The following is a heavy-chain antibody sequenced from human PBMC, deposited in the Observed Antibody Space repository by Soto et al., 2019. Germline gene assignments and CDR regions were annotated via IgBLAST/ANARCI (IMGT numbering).Heavy chain of an antibody. CDR1: GFTFSTYT. V-gene: IGHV3-23*01. CDR3: AKARCSTTNCYVPDY. CDR2: ISGSGASP. Sequence: EVQLLESGGGLVQPGGSLRLSCAASGFTFSTYTMSWVRRAPGKGLEWVSAISGSGASPSYAASVPGRFNISRDNPKRKLYLQMNKLRAEDPAVYYCAKARCSTTNCYVPDYWGQGTLVTVSS. J-gene: IGHJ4*02. D-gene: IGHD2-2*01.